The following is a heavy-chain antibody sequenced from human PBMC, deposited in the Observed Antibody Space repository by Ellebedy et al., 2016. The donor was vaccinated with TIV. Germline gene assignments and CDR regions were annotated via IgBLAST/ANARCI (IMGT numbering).Heavy chain of an antibody. J-gene: IGHJ4*02. CDR1: GFTVGNNY. V-gene: IGHV3-66*01. D-gene: IGHD6-19*01. CDR3: AKRSVTVADTGLLY. CDR2: IYSVGST. Sequence: PGGSLRLSCAASGFTVGNNYMSWVRQAPGKGLEWVALIYSVGSTDYADSVRGRFTVSRDNSKNTLYLQMNSLKAEDTAVYYWAKRSVTVADTGLLYWGQGTLVTVSS.